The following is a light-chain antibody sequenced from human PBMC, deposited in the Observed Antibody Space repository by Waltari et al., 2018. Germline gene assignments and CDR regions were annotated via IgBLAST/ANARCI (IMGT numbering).Light chain of an antibody. CDR3: LVGYSGVVV. CDR1: TGPVTSDNY. Sequence: QAVVTQEPSLTVSPGGTVTLTCASSTGPVTSDNYTYSFHQKPGQVPRTLIYETSDKHSWTPALFSGSLLGGKAALTLSGAQPEDEADYYCLVGYSGVVVIGGGTKLTVL. J-gene: IGLJ2*01. V-gene: IGLV7-46*01. CDR2: ETS.